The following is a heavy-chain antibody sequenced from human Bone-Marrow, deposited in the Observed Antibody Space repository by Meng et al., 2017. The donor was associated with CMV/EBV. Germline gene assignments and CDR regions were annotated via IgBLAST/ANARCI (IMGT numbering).Heavy chain of an antibody. CDR3: ANDWADSSPSGYYYYGMDV. CDR2: ISWNSGSI. J-gene: IGHJ6*02. CDR1: GFTFDDYA. Sequence: SLKISCAASGFTFDDYAIHWVRQAPGKGLEWVSGISWNSGSIGYADSVKGRFTISRDNAKNSLYLQMNSLRAEDTALYYCANDWADSSPSGYYYYGMDVWGQGTTVTVSS. V-gene: IGHV3-9*01. D-gene: IGHD6-6*01.